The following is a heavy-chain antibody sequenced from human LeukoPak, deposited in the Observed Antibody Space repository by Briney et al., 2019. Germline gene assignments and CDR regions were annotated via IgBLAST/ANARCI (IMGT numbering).Heavy chain of an antibody. CDR3: ARGAAVAGFDY. CDR2: ISSSGSSI. V-gene: IGHV3-48*03. J-gene: IGHJ4*02. D-gene: IGHD6-19*01. Sequence: GGSLRLSCAASGFTFSNYEMNWVRQAPGKGLEWDSYISSSGSSIYYADSVKGRFTISRDNAKNSLYLQMNSLGAEDTAVYYCARGAAVAGFDYWGQGTLVTVSS. CDR1: GFTFSNYE.